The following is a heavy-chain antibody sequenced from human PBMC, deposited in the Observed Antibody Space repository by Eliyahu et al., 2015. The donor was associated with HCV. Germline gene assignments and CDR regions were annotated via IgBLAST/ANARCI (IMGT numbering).Heavy chain of an antibody. J-gene: IGHJ5*02. CDR1: GFTFSSYA. D-gene: IGHD6-13*01. Sequence: EVQLVESGGGLVQPGGSLRLSCAASGFTFSSYAMHWVRQAPGKGLEYVSAISSNGGSTYYANSVKGRFTISRDNSKNTLYLQMGSLRAEDMAVYYCARGLGPQLVDLWFDPWGQGTLVTVSS. V-gene: IGHV3-64*01. CDR2: ISSNGGST. CDR3: ARGLGPQLVDLWFDP.